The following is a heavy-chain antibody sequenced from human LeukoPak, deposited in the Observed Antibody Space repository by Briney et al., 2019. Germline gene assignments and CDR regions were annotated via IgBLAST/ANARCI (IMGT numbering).Heavy chain of an antibody. J-gene: IGHJ4*02. CDR1: RSNVNNYW. CDR3: VKDFGGNSDY. Sequence: GGSLRLSCAASRSNVNNYWMHWVRQAPGKGLVWVSRINEDGRVTSYAGSVRGRFTISRDSVENTLHLQMNSLRAEDTAVYYCVKDFGGNSDYWGQGTLVTVSS. CDR2: INEDGRVT. D-gene: IGHD4-23*01. V-gene: IGHV3-74*01.